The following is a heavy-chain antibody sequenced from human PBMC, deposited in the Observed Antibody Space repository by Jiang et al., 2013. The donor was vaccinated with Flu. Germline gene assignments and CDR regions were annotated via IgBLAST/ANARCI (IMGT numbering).Heavy chain of an antibody. CDR1: GYTFTRYY. CDR3: ARSDSCGGDCYFLDY. J-gene: IGHJ4*02. CDR2: INPSGGGT. Sequence: EVKKPGASVKVSCKASGYTFTRYYVNWVRQAPGQGLEWMGIINPSGGGTNYAQKFQGRVTMAGDTSTNTVYMELSSLTSEDTAFYYCARSDSCGGDCYFLDYWGQGTLVTVSS. V-gene: IGHV1-46*01. D-gene: IGHD2-21*02.